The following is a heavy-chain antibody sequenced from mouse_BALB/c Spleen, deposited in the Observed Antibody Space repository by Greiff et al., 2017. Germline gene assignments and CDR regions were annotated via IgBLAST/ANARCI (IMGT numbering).Heavy chain of an antibody. D-gene: IGHD1-1*01. CDR2: IYPGDGDT. CDR3: ARYDYYGSSYEMDY. Sequence: QVQLKESGAELVRPGSSVKISCKASGYAFSSYWMNWVKQRPGQGLEWIGQIYPGDGDTNYNGKFKGKATLTADKSSSTAYMQLSSLTSEDSAVYFCARYDYYGSSYEMDYWGQGTSVTVSS. V-gene: IGHV1-80*01. CDR1: GYAFSSYW. J-gene: IGHJ4*01.